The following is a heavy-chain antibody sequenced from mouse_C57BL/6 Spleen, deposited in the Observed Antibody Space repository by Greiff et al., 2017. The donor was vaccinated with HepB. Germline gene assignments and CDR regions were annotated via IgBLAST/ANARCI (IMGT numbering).Heavy chain of an antibody. CDR2: IYPGDGDT. Sequence: QVQLKESGAELVKPGASVKISCKASGYAFSSYWMNWVKQRPGKGLEWIGQIYPGDGDTNYNGKFKGKATLTADKSSSTAYMQLSSLPSEDSAVYFGARAYYGSSFWYFDVWGTGTTVTVSS. CDR3: ARAYYGSSFWYFDV. D-gene: IGHD1-1*01. CDR1: GYAFSSYW. J-gene: IGHJ1*03. V-gene: IGHV1-80*01.